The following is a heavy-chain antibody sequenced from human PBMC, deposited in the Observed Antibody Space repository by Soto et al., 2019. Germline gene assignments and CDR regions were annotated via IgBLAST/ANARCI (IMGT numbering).Heavy chain of an antibody. J-gene: IGHJ3*02. CDR2: INPTGSMT. CDR1: GYSFITSYH. V-gene: IGHV1-46*01. D-gene: IGHD5-12*01. Sequence: ASVKVSCKASGYSFITSYHMHWVRQAPGQGLGWMGIINPTGSMTSYSQKFQGRLTMTRDTSTATDYMELSNLTSEDTALYFCARDTGYDHDAFDIWGQGXMVTVSS. CDR3: ARDTGYDHDAFDI.